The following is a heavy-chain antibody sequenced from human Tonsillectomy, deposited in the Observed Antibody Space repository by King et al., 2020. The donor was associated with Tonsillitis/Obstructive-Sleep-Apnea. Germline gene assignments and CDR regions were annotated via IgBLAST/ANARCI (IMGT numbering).Heavy chain of an antibody. CDR3: AKAMAPAGYYYYMDV. J-gene: IGHJ6*03. CDR2: ISWSSGSI. D-gene: IGHD2-2*01. Sequence: DVQLVESGGGLVQPGRSLRLSCAASGFTFDDYAMHWVRQAPGKGLEWVSGISWSSGSIAYADSVKGRFTISRDNAKNSLYLQMNSLRAEDTALYYCAKAMAPAGYYYYMDVWGKGTTVTVSS. V-gene: IGHV3-9*01. CDR1: GFTFDDYA.